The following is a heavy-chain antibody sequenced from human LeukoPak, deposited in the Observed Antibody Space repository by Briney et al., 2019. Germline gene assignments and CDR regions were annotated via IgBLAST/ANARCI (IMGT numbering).Heavy chain of an antibody. J-gene: IGHJ4*02. Sequence: KSPETLSLTCTVSGGSISSYYWSWIRQPPGKGLEWIGYIYYSGSTNYNPSLKSRVTISVDTSKNQFSLKLSSVTAADTAVYYCARALIVGATFDYWGQGTLVTVSS. V-gene: IGHV4-59*01. CDR1: GGSISSYY. D-gene: IGHD1-26*01. CDR3: ARALIVGATFDY. CDR2: IYYSGST.